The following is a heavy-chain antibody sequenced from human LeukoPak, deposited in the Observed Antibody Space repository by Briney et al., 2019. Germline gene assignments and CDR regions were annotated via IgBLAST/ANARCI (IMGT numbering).Heavy chain of an antibody. CDR3: ARDVHGDYGSGWFDP. V-gene: IGHV1-69*05. Sequence: SVKVSCKTSGGTFNNSAISWVRQAPGQGLEWLGGIMPLFGTAGYAQKFQGRVTITKDESTRTVYLELTSLTSDDTAVYYCARDVHGDYGSGWFDPWGQGSLVSVSS. CDR2: IMPLFGTA. D-gene: IGHD4-17*01. CDR1: GGTFNNSA. J-gene: IGHJ5*02.